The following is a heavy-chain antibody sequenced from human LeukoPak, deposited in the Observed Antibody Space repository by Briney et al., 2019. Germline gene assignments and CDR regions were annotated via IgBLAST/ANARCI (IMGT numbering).Heavy chain of an antibody. CDR1: GFTFSSYD. V-gene: IGHV3-30*03. CDR2: IQYDGSNK. D-gene: IGHD6-13*01. Sequence: GRSLRLSCAASGFTFSSYDMHWVRQAPGKGLEWVTFIQYDGSNKYYADSVKGRFTISRDNAKNSLYLQMNSLRAEDTAVYYCARELVQEGGGFDIWGQGTMVTVSS. J-gene: IGHJ3*02. CDR3: ARELVQEGGGFDI.